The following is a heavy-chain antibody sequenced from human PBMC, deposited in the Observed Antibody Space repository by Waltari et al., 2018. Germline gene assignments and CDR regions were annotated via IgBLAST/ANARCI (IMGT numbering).Heavy chain of an antibody. CDR2: INHSGST. V-gene: IGHV4-34*01. CDR3: AREGRYCSSTSCYKGYFDY. Sequence: QMQLQQWGAGLLKPSETLSLTCAVHGGAFSGYYWSWFRQPPGKGLEWIGEINHSGSTNYDPSLKSRVTISVDTSKNQFSLKLSSVTAADTAVYYCAREGRYCSSTSCYKGYFDYWGQGTLVTVSS. CDR1: GGAFSGYY. D-gene: IGHD2-2*01. J-gene: IGHJ4*02.